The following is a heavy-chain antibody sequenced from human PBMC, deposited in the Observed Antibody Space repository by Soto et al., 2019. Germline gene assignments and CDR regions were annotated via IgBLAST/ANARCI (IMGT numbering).Heavy chain of an antibody. V-gene: IGHV1-18*01. J-gene: IGHJ4*02. CDR1: GYTFVTYG. Sequence: QVQLVQSGAEVKKPGASVKVSCKASGYTFVTYGLSWVRQAPGQGLEWMGWITPYNDNTNYAQKLQGRVTMTTDTSTNTAYMDLRSLRSDDTAVYYCARIYAFDSSGYYSYFDYRGQGTLVTVSS. CDR2: ITPYNDNT. D-gene: IGHD3-22*01. CDR3: ARIYAFDSSGYYSYFDY.